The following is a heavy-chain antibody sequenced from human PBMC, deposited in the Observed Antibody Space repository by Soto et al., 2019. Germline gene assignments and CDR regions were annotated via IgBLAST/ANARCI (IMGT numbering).Heavy chain of an antibody. D-gene: IGHD3-10*01. CDR2: IYYSGST. CDR3: ARDLYGSGSYYDY. Sequence: PSETLSLTCTVSGGSISSGGYYWSWIRQHPGKGLEWIGYIYYSGSTYYNPSLKSRVTISVDTSKNQFSLKLSSVTAADTAVYYCARDLYGSGSYYDYWGQGTLVTVSS. CDR1: GGSISSGGYY. V-gene: IGHV4-31*03. J-gene: IGHJ4*02.